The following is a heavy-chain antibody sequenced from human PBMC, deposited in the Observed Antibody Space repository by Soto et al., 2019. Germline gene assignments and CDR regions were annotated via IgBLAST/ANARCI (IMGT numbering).Heavy chain of an antibody. Sequence: QVQLVESGGGVVQPGRSLRLSCATSGFTFNRYGMHWVRQAPGKGLEGVAVISYAGINRYYADSVRGRFTISRDISNNTLYLQMNGLRAEDTAVYYCAKIVYIGARTGLRGYLNYWGQGTLVTVSS. CDR3: AKIVYIGARTGLRGYLNY. D-gene: IGHD1-26*01. V-gene: IGHV3-30*18. CDR1: GFTFNRYG. CDR2: ISYAGINR. J-gene: IGHJ4*02.